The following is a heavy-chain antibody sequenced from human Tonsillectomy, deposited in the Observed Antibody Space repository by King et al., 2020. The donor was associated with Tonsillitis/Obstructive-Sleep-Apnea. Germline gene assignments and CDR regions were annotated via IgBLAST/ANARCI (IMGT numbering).Heavy chain of an antibody. Sequence: QLVQSGGGVVQPGRSLRLSCAASGFTFSSYCLHWGRQAPGKGLEWVAVISYDGRNKYYAASVKGRFTISRDNSKNTLYLQMNSLRAEDTAVYYCAKDRTTVTSPDYWGQGTLVTVSS. CDR3: AKDRTTVTSPDY. J-gene: IGHJ4*02. CDR1: GFTFSSYC. V-gene: IGHV3-30*18. CDR2: ISYDGRNK. D-gene: IGHD4-17*01.